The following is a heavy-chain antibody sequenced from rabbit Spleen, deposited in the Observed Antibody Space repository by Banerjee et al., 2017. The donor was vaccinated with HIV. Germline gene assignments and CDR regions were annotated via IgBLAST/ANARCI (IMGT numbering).Heavy chain of an antibody. Sequence: QSLEESGGDLVKPGASLTLTCTASGVSFSSDQYMCWVRQAPGKGLEWIACIYVGSGGGTKYATWAKGRFTISKTSSTTVTLQMTSLTAADTATYFCARDTGSSFSSYGMDLWGPGTLVTVS. CDR1: GVSFSSDQY. CDR2: IYVGSGGGT. CDR3: ARDTGSSFSSYGMDL. J-gene: IGHJ6*01. D-gene: IGHD8-1*01. V-gene: IGHV1S40*01.